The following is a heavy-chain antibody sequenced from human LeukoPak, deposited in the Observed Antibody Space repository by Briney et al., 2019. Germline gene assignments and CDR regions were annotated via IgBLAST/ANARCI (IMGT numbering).Heavy chain of an antibody. V-gene: IGHV3-23*01. CDR1: GVTFSSYA. CDR2: ISGSGGST. Sequence: GGSLRLSCAASGVTFSSYAMSCVRQAPGKGLEWVSAISGSGGSTYYADSVKGRFTISRDNSKNTLYLQMNSLRAEDTAVYYCAKVKYDYGDPVGWFDPWGRGTLVTVSS. J-gene: IGHJ5*02. CDR3: AKVKYDYGDPVGWFDP. D-gene: IGHD4-17*01.